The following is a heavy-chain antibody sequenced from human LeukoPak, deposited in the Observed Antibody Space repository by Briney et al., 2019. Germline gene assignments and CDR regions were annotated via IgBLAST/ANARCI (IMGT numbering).Heavy chain of an antibody. D-gene: IGHD6-6*01. CDR2: IYISGST. V-gene: IGHV4-4*07. CDR1: GASINSHY. Sequence: PSETLSLTCTVSGASINSHYWSWIRQPAGKGLEWIGRIYISGSTNYNSSLQSRVTMSVDTSKNQFSLKLSSVTAADTDVYYCARHRAYSSSSPFDYWGQGTLVTVSS. J-gene: IGHJ4*02. CDR3: ARHRAYSSSSPFDY.